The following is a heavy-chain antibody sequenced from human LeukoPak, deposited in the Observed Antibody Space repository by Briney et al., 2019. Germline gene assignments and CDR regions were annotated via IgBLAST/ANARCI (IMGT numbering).Heavy chain of an antibody. J-gene: IGHJ4*02. CDR2: ISYDGSNK. Sequence: QTGGSLRLSCAASGFTFSSYGMHWVRQAPGKGLEWVAVISYDGSNKYYADSVKGRFTISRDNSKNTLYLQMNSLRAEYTAVYYCAKDVIRDYSYGALDYWGQGTLVTVSS. V-gene: IGHV3-30*18. D-gene: IGHD5-18*01. CDR3: AKDVIRDYSYGALDY. CDR1: GFTFSSYG.